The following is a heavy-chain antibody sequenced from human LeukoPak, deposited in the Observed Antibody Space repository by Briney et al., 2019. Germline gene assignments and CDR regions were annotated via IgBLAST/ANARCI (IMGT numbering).Heavy chain of an antibody. CDR1: GFTFSDFW. Sequence: GGSLRLSCAASGFTFSDFWMTWVRQAPGRGLEWLAHINQDGSEIYSVDSVRGRFTISRDNVKNSLFLQINILRAEDTAVYYCARSGMAVAATPWDWGQGTLVTVSS. CDR2: INQDGSEI. D-gene: IGHD6-19*01. CDR3: ARSGMAVAATPWD. V-gene: IGHV3-7*05. J-gene: IGHJ1*01.